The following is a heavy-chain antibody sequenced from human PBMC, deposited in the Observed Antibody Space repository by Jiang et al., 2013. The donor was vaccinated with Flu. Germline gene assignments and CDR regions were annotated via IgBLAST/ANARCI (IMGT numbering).Heavy chain of an antibody. V-gene: IGHV4-59*01. J-gene: IGHJ4*01. CDR2: VYHTGST. Sequence: GPGLVKPSETLSLTCTVSGGSISGYYWSWIRQSPGKGLEWIGFVYHTGSTDYNPSLKSRVTISVDKSKHQFSLKLSSMTAADTAVYYCARVSGYRSGLPPEGTYCGGDCNFDYWG. D-gene: IGHD2-21*02. CDR3: ARVSGYRSGLPPEGTYCGGDCNFDY. CDR1: GGSISGYY.